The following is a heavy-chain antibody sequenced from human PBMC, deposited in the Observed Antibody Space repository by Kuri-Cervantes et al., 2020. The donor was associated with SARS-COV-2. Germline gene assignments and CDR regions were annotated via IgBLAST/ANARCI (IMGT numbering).Heavy chain of an antibody. CDR1: GFTFSGSA. Sequence: GESLKISCAASGFTFSGSAMHWVRQASGKGLEWVANIKQDGSEKKSVDSVKGRFTISRDNAKNSLYLQMNGLRAEDTAVYYCAGGTGWLIDYWGQGTLVTVSS. J-gene: IGHJ4*02. D-gene: IGHD6-19*01. CDR3: AGGTGWLIDY. CDR2: IKQDGSEK. V-gene: IGHV3-7*04.